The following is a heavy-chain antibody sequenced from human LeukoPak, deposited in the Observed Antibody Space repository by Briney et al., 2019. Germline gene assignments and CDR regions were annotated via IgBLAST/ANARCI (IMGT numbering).Heavy chain of an antibody. J-gene: IGHJ4*02. D-gene: IGHD6-13*01. Sequence: GGSLRLSCAASGFTFSSYVMHWVRQAPGKGLEWVSYISSSGSTIYYADSVKGRFTISRDNAKNSLYLQMNSLRAEDTAVYYCARDAAAKDYWGQGTLVTVSS. CDR1: GFTFSSYV. CDR2: ISSSGSTI. CDR3: ARDAAAKDY. V-gene: IGHV3-48*03.